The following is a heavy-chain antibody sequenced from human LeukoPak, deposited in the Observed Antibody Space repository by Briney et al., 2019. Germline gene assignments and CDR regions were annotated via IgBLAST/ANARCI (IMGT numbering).Heavy chain of an antibody. CDR3: ARLPYDFWSGWFDP. D-gene: IGHD3-3*01. CDR1: GGSISSGSYY. J-gene: IGHJ5*02. CDR2: IYTSGST. Sequence: SETLSLTCTVSGGSISSGSYYWSWIRQPAGKGLEWIGRIYTSGSTNYNPSLKSRVTISVDTSKNQFSLKLSSVTAADTAVYYCARLPYDFWSGWFDPWGQGTLVTVSS. V-gene: IGHV4-61*02.